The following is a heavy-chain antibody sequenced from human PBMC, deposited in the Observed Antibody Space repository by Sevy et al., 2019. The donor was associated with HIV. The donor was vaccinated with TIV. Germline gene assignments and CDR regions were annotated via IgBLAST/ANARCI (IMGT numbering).Heavy chain of an antibody. J-gene: IGHJ6*03. V-gene: IGHV3-23*01. CDR3: TKAAMVRGVIGGPYYYYYMDV. CDR1: GFTFSSYA. Sequence: GGSLRLSCAASGFTFSSYAMSWVRQAPGKGLEWVSAISGSGGSTYYADSVKGRFTISRDNSKNTQYLQMNSLRAEDTAVYYCTKAAMVRGVIGGPYYYYYMDVWGKGTTVTVSS. CDR2: ISGSGGST. D-gene: IGHD3-10*01.